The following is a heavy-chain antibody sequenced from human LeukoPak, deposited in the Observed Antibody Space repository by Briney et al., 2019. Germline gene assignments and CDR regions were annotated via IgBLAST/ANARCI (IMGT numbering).Heavy chain of an antibody. D-gene: IGHD5-18*01. CDR2: IDPGDSDT. Sequence: GESLKISCKGSGYSFSSYWIGWVRQMPVKGLEWLGIIDPGDSDTRYSPSFEGQVTISADKSISTAYLQWSSLKASDTAMYYCATSTSGYSYGMFDCWGQGTLVTVSS. CDR3: ATSTSGYSYGMFDC. J-gene: IGHJ4*02. V-gene: IGHV5-51*01. CDR1: GYSFSSYW.